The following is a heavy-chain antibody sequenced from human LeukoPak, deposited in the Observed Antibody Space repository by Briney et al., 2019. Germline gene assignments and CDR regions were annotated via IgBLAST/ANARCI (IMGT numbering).Heavy chain of an antibody. CDR2: INPNSGDT. CDR3: ARDRNLVLPGAHLGWDAFDL. D-gene: IGHD4/OR15-4a*01. CDR1: GYTFTGKY. Sequence: ASVNVSCKASGYTFTGKYVHWARQAPGQGLEWMGWINPNSGDTYYTQRFQGRVTMTRDTSISTASLDLSRLTSDDTAIYYCARDRNLVLPGAHLGWDAFDLWGPGTTVIVSS. V-gene: IGHV1-2*02. J-gene: IGHJ3*01.